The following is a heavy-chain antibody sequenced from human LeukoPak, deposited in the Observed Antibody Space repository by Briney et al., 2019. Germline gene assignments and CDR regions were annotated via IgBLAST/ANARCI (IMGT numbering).Heavy chain of an antibody. CDR3: ASDTTDNWFDP. D-gene: IGHD1-26*01. CDR1: GGSFSTYS. J-gene: IGHJ5*02. CDR2: INYSGNT. V-gene: IGHV4-34*01. Sequence: SETLSLTCAVYGGSFSTYSWSWIRQPPGKGLEWIGDINYSGNTNYNPSFKSRVIASIDTSKDQFSLKLNSVTPEDTAVYYCASDTTDNWFDPWGQGTLVTVSS.